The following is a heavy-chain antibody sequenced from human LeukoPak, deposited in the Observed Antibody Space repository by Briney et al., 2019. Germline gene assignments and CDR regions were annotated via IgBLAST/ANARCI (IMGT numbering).Heavy chain of an antibody. V-gene: IGHV3-23*01. D-gene: IGHD2-21*01. Sequence: GGSLRLSCAASGFTFSSCTMNWVRQAPGKGLEWVSGISGSGVGTYYADSVKGRFTISRDNSWNTLYLQMSSLRAEDTAVYYCAKDQVISGSEASDIWGQGTMVTVSS. CDR1: GFTFSSCT. CDR2: ISGSGVGT. J-gene: IGHJ3*02. CDR3: AKDQVISGSEASDI.